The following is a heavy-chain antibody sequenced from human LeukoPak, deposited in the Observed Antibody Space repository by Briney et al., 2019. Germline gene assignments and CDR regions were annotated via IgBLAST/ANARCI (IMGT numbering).Heavy chain of an antibody. CDR3: ARGSGSLYWFDS. V-gene: IGHV4-31*03. D-gene: IGHD1-26*01. CDR2: IYYSGST. CDR1: GGSISNGESY. Sequence: TPSQTLSLTCTVSGGSISNGESYWSWIRQHPGKGLEWIGYIYYSGSTYYNPSLKSRVTISVDTSKNQFSLKLSSVTAADTAVFYCARGSGSLYWFDSWGQGTLVTVSS. J-gene: IGHJ5*01.